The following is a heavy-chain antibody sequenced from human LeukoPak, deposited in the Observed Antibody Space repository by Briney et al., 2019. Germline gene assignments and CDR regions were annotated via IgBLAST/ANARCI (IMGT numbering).Heavy chain of an antibody. CDR2: IYYSGST. V-gene: IGHV4-31*03. D-gene: IGHD2-15*01. CDR3: ASLGYCSGGSCSRPPPPYSRFDY. Sequence: SQTLSLTCTVSGGSISSGGYYWSWIRQHPGKGLEWIGYIYYSGSTYYNPSLKSRVTISVDTSKNQFSLKLSSVTAAGTAVYYCASLGYCSGGSCSRPPPPYSRFDYWGQGTLVTVSP. CDR1: GGSISSGGYY. J-gene: IGHJ4*02.